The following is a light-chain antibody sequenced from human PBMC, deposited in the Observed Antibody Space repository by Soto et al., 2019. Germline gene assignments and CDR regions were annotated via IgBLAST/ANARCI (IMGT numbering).Light chain of an antibody. V-gene: IGLV4-69*01. CDR3: QTWVTGIL. J-gene: IGLJ2*01. Sequence: QAVVTQSPSASASLGASVKLTCTLSSGHSSDAIAWHQQQPEKGPRYLMKLNSDGSHSKGDGIPDRFSGSSSGAERYLTIYSLQSEDESDYYCQTWVTGILFGGGTKLTVL. CDR2: LNSDGSH. CDR1: SGHSSDA.